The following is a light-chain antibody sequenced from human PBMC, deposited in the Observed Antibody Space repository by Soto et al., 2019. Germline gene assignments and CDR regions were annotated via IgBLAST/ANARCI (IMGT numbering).Light chain of an antibody. J-gene: IGLJ2*01. Sequence: QSVLTQPPSASGSPGQSVTISCTGTSSDIGGYKFVSWYQQHPGKAPKLMIYEVSKRPSGVPDRFSGSKSDNTASLTVSGLQAEDEADYYCTSYAGTNNLLFGGGTKLTVL. CDR2: EVS. V-gene: IGLV2-8*01. CDR3: TSYAGTNNLL. CDR1: SSDIGGYKF.